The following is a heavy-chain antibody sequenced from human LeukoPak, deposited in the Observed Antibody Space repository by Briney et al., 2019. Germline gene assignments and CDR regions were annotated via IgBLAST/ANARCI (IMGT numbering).Heavy chain of an antibody. CDR3: ARVAAVVKDSDY. D-gene: IGHD6-25*01. V-gene: IGHV4-61*01. J-gene: IGHJ4*02. CDR2: IYYSGST. Sequence: SETLSLTCSVSGGSVSSGSYYWSWIRQPPGKGLEWIGDIYYSGSTNYNPSLKSRVTISVDTSKNQFSLKLSSVTAADTAVYYCARVAAVVKDSDYWGQGALVTVSP. CDR1: GGSVSSGSYY.